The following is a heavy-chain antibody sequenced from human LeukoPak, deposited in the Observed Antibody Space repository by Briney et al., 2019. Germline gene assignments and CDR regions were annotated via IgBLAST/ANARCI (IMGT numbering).Heavy chain of an antibody. V-gene: IGHV4-39*01. D-gene: IGHD2-21*02. CDR3: ARHCGGDCYTPVSYYYYYMDV. CDR1: GGSISSSSYY. CDR2: IYYSGST. Sequence: SETLSLTCTVSGGSISSSSYYWGWIRQPPGKGLEWIGSIYYSGSTYYNPSLKSRVTISVDTSKNQFSLKLSSVTAADTAVYYCARHCGGDCYTPVSYYYYYMDVWGKGTTVTVSS. J-gene: IGHJ6*03.